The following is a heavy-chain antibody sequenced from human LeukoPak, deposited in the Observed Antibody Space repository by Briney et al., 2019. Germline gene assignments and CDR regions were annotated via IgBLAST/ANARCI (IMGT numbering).Heavy chain of an antibody. CDR2: IKQDGSEK. V-gene: IGHV3-7*01. CDR1: GFTFSSYW. Sequence: GGSLRLSCTASGFTFSSYWMSWVRQAPGKGLEWVANIKQDGSEKYYVDSVKGRFTISRDNAKNSLYLQMNSLRAEDTAVYYCARTGSSVHFDYWGQGTLVTVSS. J-gene: IGHJ4*02. CDR3: ARTGSSVHFDY. D-gene: IGHD2-15*01.